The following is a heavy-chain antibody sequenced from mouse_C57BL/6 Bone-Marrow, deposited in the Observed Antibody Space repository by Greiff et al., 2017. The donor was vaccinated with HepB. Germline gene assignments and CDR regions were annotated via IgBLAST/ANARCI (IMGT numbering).Heavy chain of an antibody. Sequence: VQLKQSVAELVRPGASVKLSCTASGFNIKNTYMHWVKQRPEQGLEWIGRIDPANGNTKYAPKFQGKSTITADTSSNTAYLQLSSLTSEDTAIYCCARIYYGGAMECWGKGTSVTVAS. V-gene: IGHV14-3*01. J-gene: IGHJ4*01. CDR3: ARIYYGGAMEC. CDR1: GFNIKNTY. CDR2: IDPANGNT. D-gene: IGHD1-2*01.